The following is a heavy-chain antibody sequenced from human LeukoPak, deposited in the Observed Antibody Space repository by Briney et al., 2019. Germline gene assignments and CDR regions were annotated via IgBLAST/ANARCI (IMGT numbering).Heavy chain of an antibody. CDR2: IWYDGSNK. Sequence: PGRSLRLSCAASGFTFSSYGMHWVRQAPGKGLEWVAVIWYDGSNKNYADSVKGRFTISRDNSKNTLYLQMNSLRAEDTAVYYCARDQGVYYYYGMDVWGQGTTVTVSS. V-gene: IGHV3-33*01. CDR1: GFTFSSYG. CDR3: ARDQGVYYYYGMDV. J-gene: IGHJ6*02.